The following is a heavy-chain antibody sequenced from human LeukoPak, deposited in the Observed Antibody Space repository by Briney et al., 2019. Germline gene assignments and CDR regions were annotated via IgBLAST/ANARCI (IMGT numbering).Heavy chain of an antibody. V-gene: IGHV4-4*07. J-gene: IGHJ6*03. D-gene: IGHD6-19*01. CDR1: GGSISSYY. CDR2: IYTSGST. CDR3: AREAVAGNYYMDV. Sequence: PSETLSLTCTVSGGSISSYYWSWIRQPAGKGLEWIGRIYTSGSTNYNPSLKSRVTMSVDTSKNQFFLKLSSVTAADTAVYYCAREAVAGNYYMDVWGKGTTVTVSS.